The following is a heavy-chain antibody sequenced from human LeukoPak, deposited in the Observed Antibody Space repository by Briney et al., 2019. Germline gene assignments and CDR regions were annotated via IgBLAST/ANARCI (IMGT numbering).Heavy chain of an antibody. CDR2: IYYSGST. J-gene: IGHJ4*02. V-gene: IGHV4-59*08. CDR1: GGSISSYY. Sequence: SETLSLTCTVSGGSISSYYWSWIRQPPGKGLEWIGYIYYSGSTNYNPSLKSRVTISVDTSKNQFSLRLSSVTAADTAVYYCARVVPAAMRVYYFDYWGQGTLVTVSS. D-gene: IGHD2-2*01. CDR3: ARVVPAAMRVYYFDY.